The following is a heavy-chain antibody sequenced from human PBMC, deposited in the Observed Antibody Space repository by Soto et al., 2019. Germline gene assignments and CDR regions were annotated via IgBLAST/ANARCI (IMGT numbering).Heavy chain of an antibody. CDR2: IDYSGVT. J-gene: IGHJ4*02. V-gene: IGHV4-39*01. CDR1: GASISSRDYY. CDR3: GRVMIGTSRHTDSDY. Sequence: TSETLSLTCSVSGASISSRDYYWGWIRQTPGKGLEWVGNIDYSGVTYYNPSLKSRVTVSKDTSKNQFSLKVASVTAADTAIYYCGRVMIGTSRHTDSDYWGQGTQVTVSS. D-gene: IGHD2-2*01.